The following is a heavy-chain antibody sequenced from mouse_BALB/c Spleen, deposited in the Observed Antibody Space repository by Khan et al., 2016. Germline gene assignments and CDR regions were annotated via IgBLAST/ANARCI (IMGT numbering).Heavy chain of an antibody. V-gene: IGHV1-87*01. J-gene: IGHJ3*01. CDR3: ADALFVH. CDR2: IYPGDGDT. Sequence: QVQLKQSGAELARPGASVRLSCKASGYTSANYWMQWVKQRPGQGLEWIGSIYPGDGDTRYSQKFKDKATLTADKSSSSAYMHLRSVASEDSAVYYCADALFVHWGQGTLVTVSA. CDR1: GYTSANYW.